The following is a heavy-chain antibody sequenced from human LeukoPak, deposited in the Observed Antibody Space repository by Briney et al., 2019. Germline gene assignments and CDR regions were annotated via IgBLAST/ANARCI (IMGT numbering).Heavy chain of an antibody. Sequence: GGSLRLSCAASGFTFNRYRMYWVRQAPGKGLEWVSSISSSSGYIYYADSVRGRFTISRDNAQNSLYLQMNSLRAEDTAVYYCAREYSGSYQENPFDPWGQGTLVTVSS. CDR3: AREYSGSYQENPFDP. V-gene: IGHV3-21*01. J-gene: IGHJ5*02. CDR2: ISSSSGYI. D-gene: IGHD1-26*01. CDR1: GFTFNRYR.